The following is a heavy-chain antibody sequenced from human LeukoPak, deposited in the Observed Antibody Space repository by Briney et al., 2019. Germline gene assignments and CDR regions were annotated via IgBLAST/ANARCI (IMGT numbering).Heavy chain of an antibody. Sequence: GSSVKVSCKASGGTFSSYAISWVRQAPGQGLEWMGGIIPIFGTANYAQKFQGRVTITADESTSTAYMELSSLRSEDTAVYYCASTGYSSSADRFDYWGQGTLVTVSS. V-gene: IGHV1-69*01. D-gene: IGHD6-6*01. CDR3: ASTGYSSSADRFDY. CDR2: IIPIFGTA. CDR1: GGTFSSYA. J-gene: IGHJ4*02.